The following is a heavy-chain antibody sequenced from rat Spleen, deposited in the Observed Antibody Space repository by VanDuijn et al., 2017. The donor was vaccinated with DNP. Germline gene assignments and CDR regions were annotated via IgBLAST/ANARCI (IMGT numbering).Heavy chain of an antibody. V-gene: IGHV5-7*01. Sequence: EVQLVESGGGLVQPGRSLKLSCAASGFTFSDYYMAWVRQAPTKGLEWVAYISYDGSSTYYRDSVKGRFTISRDNAKSTLYLQMDSLRSEDTATYYCATHTFTPGITTPFAYWGQGTLVTVSS. CDR1: GFTFSDYY. CDR2: ISYDGSST. J-gene: IGHJ3*01. D-gene: IGHD1-4*01. CDR3: ATHTFTPGITTPFAY.